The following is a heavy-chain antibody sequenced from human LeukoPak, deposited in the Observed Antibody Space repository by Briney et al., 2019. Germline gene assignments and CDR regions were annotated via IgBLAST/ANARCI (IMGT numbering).Heavy chain of an antibody. J-gene: IGHJ6*02. CDR1: GGSISSYP. CDR2: IYSSGST. Sequence: SETLSLTCTVSGGSISSYPLSWIRQPPGKGLEWIGYIYSSGSTNYNPSINSRVTISVDASKTQFSLKLRSVTAAETAVYYCARDRQWLTSGESYYYGMDVWGQGTTVTVSS. D-gene: IGHD6-19*01. V-gene: IGHV4-59*01. CDR3: ARDRQWLTSGESYYYGMDV.